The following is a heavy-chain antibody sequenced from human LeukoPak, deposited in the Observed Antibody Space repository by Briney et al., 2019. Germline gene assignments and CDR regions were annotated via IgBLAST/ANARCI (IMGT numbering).Heavy chain of an antibody. CDR1: GGSISSGGYS. V-gene: IGHV4-30-2*01. CDR2: IYHSGST. J-gene: IGHJ5*02. Sequence: SETLSLTCAVSGGSISSGGYSWSWIRQPPGKGLEWIGYIYHSGSTYYNPSLKSQVTISVDRSKNQFSLKLSSVTAADTAVYYCARGYYYDSSGQNWFDPWGRGTLVTVSS. CDR3: ARGYYYDSSGQNWFDP. D-gene: IGHD3-22*01.